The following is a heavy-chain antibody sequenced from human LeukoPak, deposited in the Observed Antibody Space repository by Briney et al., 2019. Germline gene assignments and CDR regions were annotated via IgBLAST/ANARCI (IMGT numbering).Heavy chain of an antibody. V-gene: IGHV3-23*01. CDR1: GSIFSSSG. CDR3: AKLGRRGSNWEFDY. J-gene: IGHJ4*02. CDR2: ISGSAGNT. D-gene: IGHD6-13*01. Sequence: PGGTLRLSCEASGSIFSSSGMSWVRQAPGKGLEWVSTISGSAGNTDYADSVKGRFTISRDNSKNTLCLQMTSLRVENTAVYYCAKLGRRGSNWEFDYWGQGTLVTVSS.